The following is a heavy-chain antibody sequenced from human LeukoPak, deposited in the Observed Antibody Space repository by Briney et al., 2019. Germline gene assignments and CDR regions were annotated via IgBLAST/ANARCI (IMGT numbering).Heavy chain of an antibody. D-gene: IGHD3-3*01. CDR2: ITWDGGNL. CDR1: GFTFGDYT. V-gene: IGHV3-9*03. CDR3: ARGYTFHGVAHDSGYFDY. Sequence: GGSLRLSCVPSGFTFGDYTMHWVRQVPGKGLEWLSGITWDGGNLAYADSVKGRFTISRDNARNSLYLQMNSLRNEDMAFYFCARGYTFHGVAHDSGYFDYWGQGTLVTVSS. J-gene: IGHJ4*02.